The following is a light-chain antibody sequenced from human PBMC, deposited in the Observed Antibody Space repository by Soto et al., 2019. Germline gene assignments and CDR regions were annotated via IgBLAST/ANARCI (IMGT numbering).Light chain of an antibody. CDR3: SSFSSDSTPLV. CDR2: EVN. Sequence: QSALTQPASVSASPGQSITISCTGTSSDVGGYKFVSWYQHHPGKAPKLMIYEVNNRPSGVSNRFSGSKSGNTASLTISGLQAEDEADYYCSSFSSDSTPLVFGGGTKLTVL. V-gene: IGLV2-14*01. J-gene: IGLJ2*01. CDR1: SSDVGGYKF.